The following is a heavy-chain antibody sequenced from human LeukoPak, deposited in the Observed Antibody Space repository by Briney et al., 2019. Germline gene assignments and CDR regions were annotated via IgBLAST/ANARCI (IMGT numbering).Heavy chain of an antibody. Sequence: GGSLRLSCAASGFTFDDYRMSWVRQAPGRGLAWVSGINWNGGSTGYVGSVRGRFTISRHNAKNSLYLQMNSRRAEDTALYYCASRYCSSTSCQHGMVVWGQGATVTVSS. V-gene: IGHV3-20*04. J-gene: IGHJ6*02. D-gene: IGHD2-2*01. CDR1: GFTFDDYR. CDR2: INWNGGST. CDR3: ASRYCSSTSCQHGMVV.